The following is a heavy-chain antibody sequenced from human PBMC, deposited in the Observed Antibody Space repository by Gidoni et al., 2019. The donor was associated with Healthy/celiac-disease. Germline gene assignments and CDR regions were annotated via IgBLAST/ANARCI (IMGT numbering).Heavy chain of an antibody. V-gene: IGHV3-13*01. Sequence: EVQLVESGGGLVQPGGSLRLSCAASGFTFSSYDMHWVRQATGKGLDWVSAIGTAGDTYYPGSVKGRFTISRENAKNSLYLQMNSLRAGDTAVYYCARGQLAAAGTPAYYYYGMDVWGQGTTVTVSS. CDR1: GFTFSSYD. D-gene: IGHD6-13*01. CDR3: ARGQLAAAGTPAYYYYGMDV. CDR2: IGTAGDT. J-gene: IGHJ6*02.